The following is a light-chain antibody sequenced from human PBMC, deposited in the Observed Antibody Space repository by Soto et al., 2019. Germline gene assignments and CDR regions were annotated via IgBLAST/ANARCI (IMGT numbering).Light chain of an antibody. J-gene: IGLJ1*01. V-gene: IGLV1-47*01. CDR2: RNN. Sequence: QSVLTKPPSASGTPGQGVTISYSGTTSNIGSNYVYWYQQLPGTAPKLLIYRNNQRPSEVPDRFAGSNSGTSASLAISGLRSDDEADYFCATGDDSLNGFYVFGTGTQLTVL. CDR3: ATGDDSLNGFYV. CDR1: TSNIGSNY.